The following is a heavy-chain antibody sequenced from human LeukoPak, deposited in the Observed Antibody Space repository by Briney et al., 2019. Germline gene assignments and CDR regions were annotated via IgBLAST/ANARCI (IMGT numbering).Heavy chain of an antibody. CDR3: ARDGGSGTYYIDY. V-gene: IGHV3-11*01. CDR2: INTGGSSV. CDR1: GFTFSDHY. D-gene: IGHD3-10*01. Sequence: GGSLRLSCAASGFTFSDHYVSWIRQAPGKGLEWVSYINTGGSSVYYTDSVKGRFTISRVNAKKSLFLQMNSLRAEDTAIYYCARDGGSGTYYIDYWGQGTLVTVSS. J-gene: IGHJ4*02.